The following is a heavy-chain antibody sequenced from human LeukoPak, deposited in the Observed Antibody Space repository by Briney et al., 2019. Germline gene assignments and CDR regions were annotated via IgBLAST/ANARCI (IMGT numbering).Heavy chain of an antibody. J-gene: IGHJ4*02. CDR3: AQAGTSGIAY. CDR2: IYHSGST. CDR1: GYFISSGYY. D-gene: IGHD6-19*01. V-gene: IGHV4-38-2*01. Sequence: SETLSLTCAVSGYFISSGYYWGCIRQPPGKGLEWIGSIYHSGSTYYNPSLKSRVTISVDTSNNQFSLKLSSVTAADTAVYYCAQAGTSGIAYWGQGTLVTVSS.